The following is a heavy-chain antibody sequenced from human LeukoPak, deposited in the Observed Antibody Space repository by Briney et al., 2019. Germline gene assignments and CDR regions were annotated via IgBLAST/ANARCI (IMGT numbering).Heavy chain of an antibody. CDR1: GFTFSISW. D-gene: IGHD2-2*01. CDR3: AKEVYQLPSDY. Sequence: GGSLRLSCAASGFTFSISWMGWVRQAPGMGLEWVAFIKEDGGEEHYADSVKGRFTISRDNARNSLYLQINSLRAEDTDVYYCAKEVYQLPSDYWGQGTLVTVSS. CDR2: IKEDGGEE. J-gene: IGHJ4*02. V-gene: IGHV3-7*03.